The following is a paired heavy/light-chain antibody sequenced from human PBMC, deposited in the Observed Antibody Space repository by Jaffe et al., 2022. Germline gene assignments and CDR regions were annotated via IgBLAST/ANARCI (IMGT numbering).Heavy chain of an antibody. V-gene: IGHV3-30*02. CDR1: GFTFSSYV. CDR3: AKERDGFDY. J-gene: IGHJ4*02. CDR2: IWYDGSIK. Sequence: QVQLVESGGGVVQPGGSLRLSCAASGFTFSSYVMHWVRQAPGEGLEWVALIWYDGSIKNYADSVKGRFTISRDNSRDTLYLQVSSLRAEDTAVYYCAKERDGFDYWGQGTLVTVSS.
Light chain of an antibody. Sequence: QAGLTQPPSVSKGLRQTATLTCTGNSNNVGNQGAAWLQQHQGHPPKLLSYRNNNRPSGISERFSASRSGNTASLTITGLQPEDEADYFCSAWDSSLRAWVFGGGTKLTVL. CDR3: SAWDSSLRAWV. J-gene: IGLJ3*02. CDR2: RNN. CDR1: SNNVGNQG. V-gene: IGLV10-54*04.